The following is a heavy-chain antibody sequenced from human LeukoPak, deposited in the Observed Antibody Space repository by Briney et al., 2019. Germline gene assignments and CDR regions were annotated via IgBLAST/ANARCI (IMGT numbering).Heavy chain of an antibody. V-gene: IGHV3-30*18. CDR3: AKDRPGSPY. CDR2: ISDDGNNK. J-gene: IGHJ4*02. Sequence: GGSLRLSCAASGFXFSSYGMHWLRQAPGKGLEWVAAISDDGNNKYYVDSVKGRFSISKDKSKNTLYLQMNSLRAEDTAVYYCAKDRPGSPYWGQGTLVTVSS. CDR1: GFXFSSYG.